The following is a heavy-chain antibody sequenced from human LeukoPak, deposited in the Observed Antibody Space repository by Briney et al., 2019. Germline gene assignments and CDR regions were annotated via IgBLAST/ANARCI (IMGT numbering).Heavy chain of an antibody. CDR3: AKDPTWIQLWPHNWFDP. CDR1: GFTFSSHA. CDR2: ISGSGGST. J-gene: IGHJ5*02. Sequence: GGSLGLSCAASGFTFSSHAMSWVRQAPGKGLEWVSAISGSGGSTYYADSVKGRFTISRDNSKNTLYLQMNSLRAEDTAVYYCAKDPTWIQLWPHNWFDPWGQGTLVTVSS. V-gene: IGHV3-23*01. D-gene: IGHD5-18*01.